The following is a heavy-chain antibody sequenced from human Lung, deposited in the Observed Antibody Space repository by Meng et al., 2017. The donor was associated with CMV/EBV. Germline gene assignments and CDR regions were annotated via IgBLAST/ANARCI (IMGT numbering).Heavy chain of an antibody. V-gene: IGHV3-74*01. CDR1: GFTFSTYW. D-gene: IGHD2-15*01. CDR2: IDSEGSTT. J-gene: IGHJ3*02. CDR3: ASARGVVRYAFDI. Sequence: GESLKISCAASGFTFSTYWMHWVRQAPGKGLEWVSRIDSEGSTTNYADSVKGRFTISRDNAKNTLYLEMNSPRAEDTAVYYCASARGVVRYAFDIWGQGTMVTVSS.